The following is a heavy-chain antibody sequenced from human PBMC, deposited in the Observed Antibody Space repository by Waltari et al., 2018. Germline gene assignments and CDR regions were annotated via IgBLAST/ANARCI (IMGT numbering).Heavy chain of an antibody. Sequence: VQLLESGGDLVRPGESLRVSCAVSGLTFRASHMNWVRQAPGKGPEWISGSSGSGHGPIYADSGRGRFTISRDNSKNTLYLQMNSLTPDDTAVYYCATASEMSAFIPLSQWGQGTLVTVSS. D-gene: IGHD3-3*02. V-gene: IGHV3-23*01. CDR3: ATASEMSAFIPLSQ. CDR1: GLTFRASH. J-gene: IGHJ4*02. CDR2: SSGSGHGP.